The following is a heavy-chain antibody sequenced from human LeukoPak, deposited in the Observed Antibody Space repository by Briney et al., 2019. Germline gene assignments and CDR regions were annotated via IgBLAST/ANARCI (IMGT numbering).Heavy chain of an antibody. CDR3: ARDMGLFY. V-gene: IGHV3-7*01. Sequence: PGGSLRLSCAASGFTFSSYWMTWVRQAPGKGLEWLANIKEDGSEKYYVDSVKGRFTVSRDNAKHSVYLQMNSLRAEDTAVYYCARDMGLFYWGQGTLVTVSS. CDR2: IKEDGSEK. D-gene: IGHD3-10*01. CDR1: GFTFSSYW. J-gene: IGHJ4*02.